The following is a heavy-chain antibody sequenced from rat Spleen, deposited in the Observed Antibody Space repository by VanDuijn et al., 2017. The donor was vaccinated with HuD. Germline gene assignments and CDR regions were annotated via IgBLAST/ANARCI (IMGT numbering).Heavy chain of an antibody. CDR1: GFTFSDYY. V-gene: IGHV5-7*01. J-gene: IGHJ3*01. CDR2: VTDEGGGT. CDR3: ARQDTSGYSNWFAY. Sequence: EVQLVESDGGSVQPGRSLKVSCAASGFTFSDYYMAWVRQSPTKGLEWVATVTDEGGGTYYRESVKGRFTISRDNAKSTLSLQMDSLRSEDTATYYCARQDTSGYSNWFAYWGQGTLVTVSS. D-gene: IGHD4-3*01.